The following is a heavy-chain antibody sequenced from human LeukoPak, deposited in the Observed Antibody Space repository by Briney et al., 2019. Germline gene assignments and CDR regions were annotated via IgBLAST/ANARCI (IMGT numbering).Heavy chain of an antibody. CDR3: AKMVREFYTISYYFDY. D-gene: IGHD2-8*01. J-gene: IGHJ4*02. CDR1: GFXFSGYA. V-gene: IGHV3-23*01. CDR2: ISGSGAGT. Sequence: GGSLRLSCAASGFXFSGYAINWVRQAPGKGLEWVSGISGSGAGTYYADSVKGRFTISRDNSKNTLYLQMNSLRADDTAVYYCAKMVREFYTISYYFDYWGQGTLVTVSS.